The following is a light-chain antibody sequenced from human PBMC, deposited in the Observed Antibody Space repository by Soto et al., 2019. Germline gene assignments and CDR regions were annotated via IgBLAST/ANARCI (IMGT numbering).Light chain of an antibody. CDR3: QSYDSNLSGWV. CDR1: SSNIGAGFD. J-gene: IGLJ3*02. V-gene: IGLV1-40*01. CDR2: GNS. Sequence: QSVLTQPPSVSGAPGQRVTISCTGSSSNIGAGFDVNWYQQLPGTAPKVLIYGNSNRPSGVPDRFSGSKSGTSAALAITGLLAEDEADYFCQSYDSNLSGWVFGGVPKLTVL.